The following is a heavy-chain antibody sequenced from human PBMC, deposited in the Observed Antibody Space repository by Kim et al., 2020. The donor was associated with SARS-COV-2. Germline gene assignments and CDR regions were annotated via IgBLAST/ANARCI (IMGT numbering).Heavy chain of an antibody. CDR2: ISSYSNNI. Sequence: GGSLRLSCAASGFTFSAYRMDWVRQAPGKGLEWVSSISSYSNNIYYADSVKGRFTISRDNAKNTVFLQMNSLRAEDTAVYYCATDERASVWASCGQGTLVTVS. J-gene: IGHJ5*02. D-gene: IGHD3-16*01. V-gene: IGHV3-21*01. CDR1: GFTFSAYR. CDR3: ATDERASVWAS.